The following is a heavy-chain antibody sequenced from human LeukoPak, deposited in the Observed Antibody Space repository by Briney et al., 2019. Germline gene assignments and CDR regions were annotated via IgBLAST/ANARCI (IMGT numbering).Heavy chain of an antibody. V-gene: IGHV4-34*01. J-gene: IGHJ5*02. CDR2: INHSGST. CDR1: GGSFSGYY. D-gene: IGHD1-7*01. CDR3: ARGLRGGTRVVLWFDP. Sequence: SETLSLTCAVYGGSFSGYYWSWIRQPPGKGLEWIGEINHSGSTNYNPSLKSRVTISVDTSKNQFSLKLSSVTAADTAVYYCARGLRGGTRVVLWFDPWGQGTLVTVSP.